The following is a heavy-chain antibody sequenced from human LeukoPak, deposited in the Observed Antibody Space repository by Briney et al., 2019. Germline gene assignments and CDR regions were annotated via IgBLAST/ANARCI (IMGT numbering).Heavy chain of an antibody. CDR2: VDPDGTTT. CDR1: GFTFSSYA. J-gene: IGHJ6*02. CDR3: TRVQAGRSGLMDV. D-gene: IGHD2-8*02. Sequence: PGGSLRLSCAASGFTFSSYAMHWVRQAPGEGLVWVSRVDPDGTTTNYADSVTGRFTTSRDNAKNTLYLQMNSLRAEDTALYYCTRVQAGRSGLMDVWGRGTTVTVSS. V-gene: IGHV3-74*01.